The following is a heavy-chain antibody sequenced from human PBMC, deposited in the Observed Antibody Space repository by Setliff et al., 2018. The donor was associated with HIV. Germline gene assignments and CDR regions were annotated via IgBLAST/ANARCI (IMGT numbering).Heavy chain of an antibody. D-gene: IGHD2-21*01. CDR1: GFTFMNYA. Sequence: GGSLRLSCAASGFTFMNYAMSWVRQAPGKGLAWVSTISGSGGNTYYSDSVKGRFTISRDNSKNMLYLQMNSLRAEDTAIYYCAKRRVCNTSCYIVDYMDVWGKGTTVTVSS. J-gene: IGHJ6*03. CDR3: AKRRVCNTSCYIVDYMDV. CDR2: ISGSGGNT. V-gene: IGHV3-23*01.